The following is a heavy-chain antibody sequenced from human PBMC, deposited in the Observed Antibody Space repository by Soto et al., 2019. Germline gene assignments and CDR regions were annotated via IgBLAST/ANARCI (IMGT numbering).Heavy chain of an antibody. CDR3: ARYIVGATFDIDY. D-gene: IGHD1-26*01. J-gene: IGHJ4*02. Sequence: GASVKVSCKASGGTFSSYAISWVRQAPGQGLEWMGGIIPIFGNTNYAQKFQGRVTMTTDTSTSTAYMELRSLRSDDTAVYYCARYIVGATFDIDYWGQGTLVTVSS. CDR2: IIPIFGNT. V-gene: IGHV1-69*05. CDR1: GGTFSSYA.